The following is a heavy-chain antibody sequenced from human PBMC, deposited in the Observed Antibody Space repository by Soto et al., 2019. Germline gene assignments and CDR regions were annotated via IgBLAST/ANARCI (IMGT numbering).Heavy chain of an antibody. Sequence: SETLSLTCPVSGCSIRSSSYYWGWIRQPPGKGLEWIGSIYYSGSTYYNPSLKSRVTISVDTSKNQFSLKLSSVTAADTAVYYCGGRGYYYGSGSGGEFDYWGQGTLVTVSS. CDR1: GCSIRSSSYY. J-gene: IGHJ4*02. V-gene: IGHV4-39*01. D-gene: IGHD3-10*01. CDR3: GGRGYYYGSGSGGEFDY. CDR2: IYYSGST.